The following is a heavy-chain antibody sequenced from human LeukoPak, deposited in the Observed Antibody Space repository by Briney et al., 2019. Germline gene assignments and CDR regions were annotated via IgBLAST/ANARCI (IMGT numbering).Heavy chain of an antibody. CDR3: AKDRSAAGGTPGL. V-gene: IGHV3-23*01. J-gene: IGHJ4*02. Sequence: GRSLRLSCAPSGFTFTSYAISWVRHAPGEGLEWVSAISGSVGSTYYADSVKGRFTISRENSKNTLYLQMNSLRAEDTAVYYCAKDRSAAGGTPGLWGQGTLVTVSS. CDR1: GFTFTSYA. D-gene: IGHD6-13*01. CDR2: ISGSVGST.